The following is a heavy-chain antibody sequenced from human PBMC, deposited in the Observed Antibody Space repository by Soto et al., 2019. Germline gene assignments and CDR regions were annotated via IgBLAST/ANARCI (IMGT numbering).Heavy chain of an antibody. CDR1: GGSISSYY. Sequence: QVQLQESGPGLVKPSETLSLTCTVSGGSISSYYWSWIRQPPGKGLEWIGYIYYSGSTNYNPSLKRRVTISVDTSMNQFSLKLSSVTAADTAVYYCARDGDAAAAALFDYWGQGTLVTVSS. J-gene: IGHJ4*02. V-gene: IGHV4-59*01. D-gene: IGHD6-13*01. CDR3: ARDGDAAAAALFDY. CDR2: IYYSGST.